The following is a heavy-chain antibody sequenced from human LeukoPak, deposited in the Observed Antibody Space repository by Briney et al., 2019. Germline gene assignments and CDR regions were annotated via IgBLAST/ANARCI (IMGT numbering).Heavy chain of an antibody. CDR3: TRDRGTYNWFDP. CDR1: GFTFSGSA. V-gene: IGHV3-73*01. D-gene: IGHD2-15*01. J-gene: IGHJ5*02. CDR2: IDKKDNLYAT. Sequence: GGSLTLSCAASGFTFSGSAVHWVRQSSGKGLEWVGHIDKKDNLYATAYAESVKGRFTISRDDSKDTAFLHMDSLKTEDTALYYCTRDRGTYNWFDPWGQGTLVTVSS.